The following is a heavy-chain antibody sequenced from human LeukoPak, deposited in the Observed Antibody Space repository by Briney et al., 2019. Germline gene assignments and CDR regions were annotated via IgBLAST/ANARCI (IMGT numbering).Heavy chain of an antibody. CDR2: ISAYSGIT. CDR1: GYSFTSYG. D-gene: IGHD6-13*01. V-gene: IGHV1-18*01. CDR3: ARELREAAAGTNFYYGMDV. J-gene: IGHJ6*01. Sequence: ASVKVSCKASGYSFTSYGISWVRQAPGQGPEWMGWISAYSGITKYAQKLQGRVTLTSDTSTRTAYMDLRSLTSDDTAVYYCARELREAAAGTNFYYGMDVWGQGTTVTVSS.